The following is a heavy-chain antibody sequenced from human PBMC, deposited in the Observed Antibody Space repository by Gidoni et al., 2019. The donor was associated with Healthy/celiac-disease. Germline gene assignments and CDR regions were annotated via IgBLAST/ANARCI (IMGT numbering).Heavy chain of an antibody. Sequence: EVQLVESGGGLVQPGGSLRLSCAASGFTFSSYWMHSVRQAPGKGLVWVSRINSDGSSTSYADSVKGRFTISRDNAKNTLYLQMNSLRAEDTAVYYCARVVGPYGDYHWPFDYWGQGTLVTVSS. CDR1: GFTFSSYW. CDR2: INSDGSST. CDR3: ARVVGPYGDYHWPFDY. V-gene: IGHV3-74*01. D-gene: IGHD4-17*01. J-gene: IGHJ4*02.